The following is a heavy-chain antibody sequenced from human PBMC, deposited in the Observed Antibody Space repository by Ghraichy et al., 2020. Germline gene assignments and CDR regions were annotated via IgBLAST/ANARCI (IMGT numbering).Heavy chain of an antibody. CDR1: GYTFINYD. D-gene: IGHD6-13*01. CDR2: MNPNSGNT. V-gene: IGHV1-8*03. Sequence: ASVKVSCRASGYTFINYDINWVRQATGQGLEWMGWMNPNSGNTGFAQKFQGRVTITRNTSISTAYMELSSLRSEDTAVYYCARGRAAAGGPKRDWFDPWGQGTLVTVSS. J-gene: IGHJ5*02. CDR3: ARGRAAAGGPKRDWFDP.